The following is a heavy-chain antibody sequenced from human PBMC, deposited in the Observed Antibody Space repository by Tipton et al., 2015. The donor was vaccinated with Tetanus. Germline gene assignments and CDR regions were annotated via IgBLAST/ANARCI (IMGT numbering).Heavy chain of an antibody. J-gene: IGHJ5*02. CDR2: IYHTGAA. V-gene: IGHV4-31*03. CDR1: GDSLVRGGYY. Sequence: TLSLTCTVSGDSLVRGGYYWTWIRHLPGKGLEWIGYIYHTGAAHYNPSLKSRVTLSVDMSKNQFSLKMISMTAADTAVYFCARDFGSNHNWFDPWGQGTPVTVSS. CDR3: ARDFGSNHNWFDP. D-gene: IGHD6-13*01.